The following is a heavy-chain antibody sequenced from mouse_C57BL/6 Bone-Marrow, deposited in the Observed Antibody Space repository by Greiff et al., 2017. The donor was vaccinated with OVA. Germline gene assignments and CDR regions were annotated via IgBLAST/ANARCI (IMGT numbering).Heavy chain of an antibody. CDR1: GFTFSSYA. D-gene: IGHD2-1*01. Sequence: EVKLMESGGGLVKPGGSLKLSCAASGFTFSSYAMSWVRQTPEKRLEWVATISDGGSYTYYPDNVKGRFTISRDNAKNNLYLQMSHLKSEDTAMYYCARTLLPVFDYWGQGTTLTVSS. J-gene: IGHJ2*01. CDR2: ISDGGSYT. CDR3: ARTLLPVFDY. V-gene: IGHV5-4*03.